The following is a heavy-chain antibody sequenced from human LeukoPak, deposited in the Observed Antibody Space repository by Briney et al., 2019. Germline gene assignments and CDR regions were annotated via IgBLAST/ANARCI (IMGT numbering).Heavy chain of an antibody. J-gene: IGHJ4*02. CDR1: GCTFIIYA. CDR3: AKSGWFGELYYFDY. V-gene: IGHV3-23*01. D-gene: IGHD3-10*01. CDR2: ISGSGGST. Sequence: GSLRLSCAASGCTFIIYAMSWVRQAPGKGVEWVSAISGSGGSTYYADSVKGRFTISRDNSKNPLYLQMNSLRAEDTAVYYCAKSGWFGELYYFDYWGQGTLVTVSS.